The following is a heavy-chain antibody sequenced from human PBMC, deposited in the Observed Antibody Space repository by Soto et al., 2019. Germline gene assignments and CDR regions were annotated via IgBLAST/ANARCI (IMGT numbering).Heavy chain of an antibody. CDR3: ATTGNYGSGTSFRVDY. Sequence: SVKRSCKASGYTFTGDYVHWGRQAPVQGLEWMGWINPNSGGTIYPQKFQGRVTMTRDTSISTAYMELSSLRFDDTAMYYCATTGNYGSGTSFRVDYWGQGTLVTVSS. CDR1: GYTFTGDY. V-gene: IGHV1-2*02. CDR2: INPNSGGT. J-gene: IGHJ4*02. D-gene: IGHD3-10*01.